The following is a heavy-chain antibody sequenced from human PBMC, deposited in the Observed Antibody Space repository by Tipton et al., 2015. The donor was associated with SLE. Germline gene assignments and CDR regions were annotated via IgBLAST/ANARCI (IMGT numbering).Heavy chain of an antibody. Sequence: TLSLTCTVSGGSISSSSSYWGWIRQPPGKGLEWIGSIYYSGSTYYNPSLESRVSISGDTSKNQSSLKLTSVTAADTAVYYCARGDGNTFDYWGQGTLVTVSS. V-gene: IGHV4-39*07. D-gene: IGHD4-23*01. CDR3: ARGDGNTFDY. CDR2: IYYSGST. CDR1: GGSISSSSSY. J-gene: IGHJ4*02.